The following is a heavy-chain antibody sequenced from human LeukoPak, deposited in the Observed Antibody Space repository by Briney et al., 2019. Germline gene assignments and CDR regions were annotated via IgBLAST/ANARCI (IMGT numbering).Heavy chain of an antibody. V-gene: IGHV3-23*01. CDR3: AKGGFGFGELKFDY. CDR2: ISGSGGRT. CDR1: GITFSSYA. Sequence: GGSLRLSCAASGITFSSYAMSWVRQAPGKGLEWVSGISGSGGRTYYADSVKGRFTISRDNAKNRMYLQMNSLRDEDTAVYHCAKGGFGFGELKFDYWGQGTLVTVSS. D-gene: IGHD3-10*01. J-gene: IGHJ4*02.